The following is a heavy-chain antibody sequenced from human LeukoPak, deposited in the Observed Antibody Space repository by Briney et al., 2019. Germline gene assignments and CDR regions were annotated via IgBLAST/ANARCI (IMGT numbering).Heavy chain of an antibody. D-gene: IGHD2-2*01. CDR1: GFTFSSYA. CDR2: ISYDGSNK. Sequence: GGSLRLSCAASGFTFSSYAMHWVRQAPGKGLEWVAVISYDGSNKYYADSVKGRFTISRDNSKNTLYLQMNSLRAEDTAVYYCARECSSTSCYGRHWGQGTLVTVSS. CDR3: ARECSSTSCYGRH. V-gene: IGHV3-30-3*01. J-gene: IGHJ4*02.